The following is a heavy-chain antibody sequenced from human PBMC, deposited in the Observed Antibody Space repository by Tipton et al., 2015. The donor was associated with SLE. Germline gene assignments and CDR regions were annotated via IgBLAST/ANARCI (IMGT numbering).Heavy chain of an antibody. CDR1: GFTFSSYA. CDR3: AKDGGYGDPTTRDYWYYYYGMDV. V-gene: IGHV3-23*01. D-gene: IGHD4-17*01. J-gene: IGHJ6*02. CDR2: ISGSGGST. Sequence: SLRLSCAASGFTFSSYAMSWVRQAPGKGLEWVSAISGSGGSTYYADSVKGRFTISRDNSKNTLYLQMNSLRAEDTAVYYCAKDGGYGDPTTRDYWYYYYGMDVWGQGTTVTVSS.